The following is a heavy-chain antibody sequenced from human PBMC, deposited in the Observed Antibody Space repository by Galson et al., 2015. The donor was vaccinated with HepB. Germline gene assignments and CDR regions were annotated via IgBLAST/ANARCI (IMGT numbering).Heavy chain of an antibody. Sequence: SVKVSCKASGGTFSSYAISWVRQAPGQGLEWMGGIIPILGIANYAQKFQGRVTITADKSTSTAYMELSSLRSEDTAVYYCASRYCSGGSCSAYYFDYWGQGTLVTVSS. CDR3: ASRYCSGGSCSAYYFDY. V-gene: IGHV1-69*10. D-gene: IGHD2-15*01. CDR1: GGTFSSYA. CDR2: IIPILGIA. J-gene: IGHJ4*02.